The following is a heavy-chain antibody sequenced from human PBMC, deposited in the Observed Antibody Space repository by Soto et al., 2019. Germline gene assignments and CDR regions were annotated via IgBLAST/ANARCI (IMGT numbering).Heavy chain of an antibody. J-gene: IGHJ3*01. CDR1: GGSITSSEYY. V-gene: IGHV4-39*02. D-gene: IGHD3-10*01. Sequence: SETLSLTCTVSGGSITSSEYYWAWIRQPPGKGLQWIGTIYYDGSTSYNPSLKSQVTISVDTSKNHFALKVNSVTAADTAVYYCARFYGNAFDVWGRGTVVTVSS. CDR2: IYYDGST. CDR3: ARFYGNAFDV.